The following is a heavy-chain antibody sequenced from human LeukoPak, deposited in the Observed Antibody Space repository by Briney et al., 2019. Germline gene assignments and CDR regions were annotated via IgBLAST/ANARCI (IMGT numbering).Heavy chain of an antibody. CDR1: GYTFTSYG. J-gene: IGHJ4*02. CDR3: ARDDDDFWGGYQNY. CDR2: ISAYNGNT. Sequence: ASVKVSCKASGYTFTSYGISWVRQAPGQGLEWMGWISAYNGNTNYAQKLQGRVTMTTDTSTSTAYMELRSLRSDDTAVYYCARDDDDFWGGYQNYWGQGTLVTVSS. D-gene: IGHD3-3*01. V-gene: IGHV1-18*01.